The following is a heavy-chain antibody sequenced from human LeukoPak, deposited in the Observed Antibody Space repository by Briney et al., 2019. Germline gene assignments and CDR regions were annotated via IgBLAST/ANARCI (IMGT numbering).Heavy chain of an antibody. CDR2: IKQDGSEK. D-gene: IGHD3-16*01. J-gene: IGHJ6*02. V-gene: IGHV3-7*01. Sequence: GGSLRLSCEASGFTFSSYWMSWVRQAPGKGLEWVANIKQDGSEKYYVDSVKGRFTISRDNAKNSLYLQMNSLRAEDTAVYYCARERGSGAITVSDYYYYGMDVWGQGTTVTVSS. CDR1: GFTFSSYW. CDR3: ARERGSGAITVSDYYYYGMDV.